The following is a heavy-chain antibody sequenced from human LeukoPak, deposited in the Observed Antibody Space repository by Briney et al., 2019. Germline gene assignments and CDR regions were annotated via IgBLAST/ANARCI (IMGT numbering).Heavy chain of an antibody. CDR1: GGSISSYY. Sequence: SETLSLTCTVSGGSISSYYWSWIRQPAGKGLEWIGRFYTSGSTNYNPSLKSRVTMSVDTSKNQFSLKLSSVTAADTAVYYCARVSRYYDILTGYHHYFDYWGQGTLVTVSS. J-gene: IGHJ4*02. CDR3: ARVSRYYDILTGYHHYFDY. V-gene: IGHV4-4*07. CDR2: FYTSGST. D-gene: IGHD3-9*01.